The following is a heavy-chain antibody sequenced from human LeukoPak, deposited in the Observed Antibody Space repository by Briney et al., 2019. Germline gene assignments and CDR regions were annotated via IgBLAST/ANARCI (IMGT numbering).Heavy chain of an antibody. D-gene: IGHD6-6*01. CDR1: GGTFSSYG. J-gene: IGHJ4*02. V-gene: IGHV1-69*13. CDR2: IIPIFGTA. Sequence: SVKLSCKSSGGTFSSYGISWVRQAPGQGLEWMGVIIPIFGTATYAQKFRGRVTITADESTSTAYMELSSLRSEDTAVYYCARESSSSPPDYWGQGTLVTVSS. CDR3: ARESSSSPPDY.